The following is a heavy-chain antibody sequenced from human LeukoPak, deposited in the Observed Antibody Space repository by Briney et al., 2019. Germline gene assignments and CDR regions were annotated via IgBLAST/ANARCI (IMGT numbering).Heavy chain of an antibody. J-gene: IGHJ5*02. Sequence: PGGSLRLSCAASGFTFSTYAMHWVRQAPGKGLEWVAVISYDGSNKYYADSVKGRFTISRDNSKSTLYLQMNTLRAEDTAVYYCAKDVSWNWFDPWGQGTLVTVSS. CDR2: ISYDGSNK. CDR3: AKDVSWNWFDP. CDR1: GFTFSTYA. V-gene: IGHV3-30*18.